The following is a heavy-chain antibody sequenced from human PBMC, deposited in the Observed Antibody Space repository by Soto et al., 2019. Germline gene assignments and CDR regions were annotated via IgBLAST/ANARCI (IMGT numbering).Heavy chain of an antibody. CDR1: GGSISSSSYY. V-gene: IGHV4-39*01. CDR2: IYYSGST. D-gene: IGHD3-10*01. CDR3: ARDVGFGELAYYYGMDV. J-gene: IGHJ6*02. Sequence: LSLTCTVSGGSISSSSYYWGWIRQPPGKGLEWIGSIYYSGSTYYNPSLKSRVTISVDTSKNQFSLKLSSVTAADTAVYYCARDVGFGELAYYYGMDVWGQGTTVTVSS.